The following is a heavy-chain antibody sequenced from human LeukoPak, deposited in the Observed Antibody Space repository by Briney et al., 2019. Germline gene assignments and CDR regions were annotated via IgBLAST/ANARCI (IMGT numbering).Heavy chain of an antibody. CDR3: ARSRYYDYVWGSYRYPYYFDY. D-gene: IGHD3-16*02. CDR1: GGSISSGDYS. V-gene: IGHV4-30-4*07. J-gene: IGHJ4*02. CDR2: IYYSGST. Sequence: SQTLSLTCAVSGGSISSGDYSWSWIRQPPGKGLEWIGNIYYSGSTYYNPSLKSRVNISVDTSKNQFSLKLSSVTAADTAVYYCARSRYYDYVWGSYRYPYYFDYWGQGTLVTVSS.